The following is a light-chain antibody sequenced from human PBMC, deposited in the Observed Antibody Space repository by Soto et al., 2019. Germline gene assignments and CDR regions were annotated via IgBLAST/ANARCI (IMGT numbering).Light chain of an antibody. J-gene: IGKJ1*01. CDR3: QQYYTYSWT. CDR2: KAS. Sequence: DIQMTQSPSTLSASVGDRVTITCRASQTVSDSLAWYQQRPGKAPNLLIYKASTLESGVPSRFSGSGSGTEFTLTISSLQPDDFATSYCQQYYTYSWTFGQGTKLEIK. V-gene: IGKV1-5*03. CDR1: QTVSDS.